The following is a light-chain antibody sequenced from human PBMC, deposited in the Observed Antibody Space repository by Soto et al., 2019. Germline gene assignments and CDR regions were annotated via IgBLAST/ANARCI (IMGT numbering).Light chain of an antibody. J-gene: IGKJ1*01. CDR2: GAS. CDR1: QSVASN. Sequence: EILMTQSPATLSLSPGERATLSCRASQSVASNLAWYQQRRGQAPRLLIYGASSRATGIPARFSGSGSGTEFTLTISSLQSEDFAVYYCHQRQSWPRTFGQGTKVDIK. CDR3: HQRQSWPRT. V-gene: IGKV3-15*01.